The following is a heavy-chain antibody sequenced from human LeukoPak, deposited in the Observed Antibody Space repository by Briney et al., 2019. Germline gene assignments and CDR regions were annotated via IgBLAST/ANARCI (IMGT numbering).Heavy chain of an antibody. D-gene: IGHD3-3*01. J-gene: IGHJ4*02. CDR3: GTMPLPHDFWNGYLVN. V-gene: IGHV1-18*01. CDR2: ISAYNGNT. Sequence: ASVKVSCKASGYTFTSYGISWVRQAPGQGLEWMGWISAYNGNTNYAQKLQGRVTMTTDTSTSTAYMELRSLRSDDTAVYYCGTMPLPHDFWNGYLVNWGQGTLVTVSS. CDR1: GYTFTSYG.